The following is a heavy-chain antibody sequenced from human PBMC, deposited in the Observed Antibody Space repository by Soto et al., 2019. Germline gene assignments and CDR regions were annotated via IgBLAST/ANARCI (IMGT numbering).Heavy chain of an antibody. CDR2: IIPILGRA. D-gene: IGHD2-2*02. V-gene: IGHV1-69*02. Sequence: QVQLVQSGAEVKKPGSSVKVSCKASGGTFSSYTISWVRKAPGQGLEWMGSIIPILGRANYVQKFQGRVTITADKSTSTSYMELSSLRSEDTAVYYCEMEYCSSTSCYRDYWGQGTLVTVSS. CDR3: EMEYCSSTSCYRDY. CDR1: GGTFSSYT. J-gene: IGHJ4*02.